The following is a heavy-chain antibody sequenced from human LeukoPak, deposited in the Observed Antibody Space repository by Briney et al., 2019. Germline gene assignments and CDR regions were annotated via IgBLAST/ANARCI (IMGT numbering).Heavy chain of an antibody. CDR1: GGSMSSQY. D-gene: IGHD3-22*01. Sequence: SETLSLTCTVSGGSMSSQYWSWIRQPPGKGLEWIGYIYTLGRTNYNPSLESRVTISVDTSKNQFSLKVSSVTAADTAVYYCTRGYGYYMDVWGKGTTVTVSS. CDR2: IYTLGRT. V-gene: IGHV4-4*09. J-gene: IGHJ6*03. CDR3: TRGYGYYMDV.